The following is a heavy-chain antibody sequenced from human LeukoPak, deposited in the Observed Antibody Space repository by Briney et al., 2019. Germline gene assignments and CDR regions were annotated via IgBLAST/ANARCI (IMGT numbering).Heavy chain of an antibody. D-gene: IGHD3-10*01. V-gene: IGHV1-8*01. Sequence: ASVKVSCKASGYTFTSYDINWVRQATGQGLEWRGWMNPNSGNTGYAQKFQGRVTMTRNTSISPAYMELSRLRSEDTAVYYCARSAIGHYYGSGTGHYYYGMDGWGQGTTVTVSS. CDR2: MNPNSGNT. CDR3: ARSAIGHYYGSGTGHYYYGMDG. J-gene: IGHJ6*02. CDR1: GYTFTSYD.